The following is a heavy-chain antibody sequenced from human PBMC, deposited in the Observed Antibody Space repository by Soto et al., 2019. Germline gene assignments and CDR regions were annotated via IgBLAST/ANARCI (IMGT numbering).Heavy chain of an antibody. Sequence: PGGSLRLSCAASGFTFSRYGLHWVRQAPGKGLEWLAVISYDGTNKFYADSVKGRFTISRDDSNNTLYLQMNSLRAEDTAVYYCAKDYYGGKTPLLYWGQEALVTVSS. CDR3: AKDYYGGKTPLLY. J-gene: IGHJ4*02. D-gene: IGHD3-10*01. CDR2: ISYDGTNK. CDR1: GFTFSRYG. V-gene: IGHV3-30*18.